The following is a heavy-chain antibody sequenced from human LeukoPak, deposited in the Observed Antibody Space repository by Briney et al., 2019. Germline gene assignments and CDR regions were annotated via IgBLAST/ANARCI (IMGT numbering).Heavy chain of an antibody. CDR1: GFTFSNYG. CDR3: SRAGGGYSYGYYMDV. Sequence: GSLRLSCAASGFTFSNYGMHWVRQAPGKGLEWVAFIRYDGNNKFYADSVKGRFTISRDNSKNTLYLQMNSLRAEDTAVYYCSRAGGGYSYGYYMDVWGKGTTVSIS. CDR2: IRYDGNNK. J-gene: IGHJ6*03. D-gene: IGHD5-18*01. V-gene: IGHV3-30*02.